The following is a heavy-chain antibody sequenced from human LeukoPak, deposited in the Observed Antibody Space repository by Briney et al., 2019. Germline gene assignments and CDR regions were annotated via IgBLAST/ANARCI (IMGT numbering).Heavy chain of an antibody. CDR1: GFTFDDYA. CDR3: ARDLHWGASDY. J-gene: IGHJ4*02. Sequence: GGSLRLSCAASGFTFDDYAMHWVRQAPGKGLEWVSGISWNSGSIGYADSVKGRFTISRDNAKNTLYLQMNSLGVEDTAVYYCARDLHWGASDYWGQGTLVTVSS. D-gene: IGHD1-26*01. CDR2: ISWNSGSI. V-gene: IGHV3-9*01.